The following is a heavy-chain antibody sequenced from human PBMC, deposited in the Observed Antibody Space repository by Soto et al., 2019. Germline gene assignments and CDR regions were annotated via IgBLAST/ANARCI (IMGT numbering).Heavy chain of an antibody. Sequence: QVQLVQSGAEVKKPGASVKVSCKASGYTFTSYGISWVRQAPGQGLEWMGWISAYNGNTNYAQKLQGRVTMTTDTSTSTAYMELRSLRSDDTAVYYCARDHRRFLEWLPELFDYWGQGTLVTVSS. J-gene: IGHJ4*02. V-gene: IGHV1-18*01. CDR1: GYTFTSYG. CDR2: ISAYNGNT. CDR3: ARDHRRFLEWLPELFDY. D-gene: IGHD3-3*01.